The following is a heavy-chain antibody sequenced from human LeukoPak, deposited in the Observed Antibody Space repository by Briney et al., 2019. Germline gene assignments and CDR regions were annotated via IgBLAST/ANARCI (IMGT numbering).Heavy chain of an antibody. V-gene: IGHV3-21*01. D-gene: IGHD3-22*01. Sequence: PGGSLRLSCAASGFTFSNYAMNWVRQAPGEGLAWVSSISGSSTDIYYADPVKGRFTISRDNAKNSLYLQINSLRAEDTAIYYCARRGYYDSSGYDYWGQGTLVTVSS. J-gene: IGHJ4*02. CDR3: ARRGYYDSSGYDY. CDR1: GFTFSNYA. CDR2: ISGSSTDI.